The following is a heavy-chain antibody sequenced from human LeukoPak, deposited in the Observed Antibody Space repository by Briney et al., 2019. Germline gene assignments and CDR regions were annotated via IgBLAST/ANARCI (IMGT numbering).Heavy chain of an antibody. Sequence: GGSLRLSCGASGFTFRSYAMSWVRQAPGKGLEWVSVISGSGSSTYYAYSVKGRFTISRDNSKNTLYMQMNSLRAEDTAVYYCTKSFGPVIAAAGAGTDWGQGTLVTVSS. J-gene: IGHJ4*02. CDR1: GFTFRSYA. D-gene: IGHD6-13*01. CDR2: ISGSGSST. V-gene: IGHV3-23*01. CDR3: TKSFGPVIAAAGAGTD.